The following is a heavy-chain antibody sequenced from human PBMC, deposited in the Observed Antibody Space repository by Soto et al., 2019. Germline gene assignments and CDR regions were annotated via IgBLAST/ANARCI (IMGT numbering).Heavy chain of an antibody. CDR1: GFTFSSYA. CDR3: AILFYGSLDY. D-gene: IGHD1-26*01. V-gene: IGHV3-23*01. J-gene: IGHJ4*02. Sequence: GGSLILSCAASGFTFSSYAMSWVRQAPGKGLEWVSAISGSGGSTYYADSVKGRFTISRDNSKNTLYLQMNSLRAEDPAVYFCAILFYGSLDYWGQGTLVTVSS. CDR2: ISGSGGST.